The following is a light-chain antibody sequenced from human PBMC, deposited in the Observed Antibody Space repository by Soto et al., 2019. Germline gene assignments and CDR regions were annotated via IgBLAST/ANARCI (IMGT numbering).Light chain of an antibody. CDR3: QQNDDSPGT. CDR1: QSISSSY. CDR2: GAS. J-gene: IGKJ1*01. V-gene: IGKV3-20*01. Sequence: EIVMTQSPGTLSLSPGESATLSCRASQSISSSYLAWYQQKPGQAPRLLIYGASNRATAIPDRFSGSGSGTDFTLTISRLEPEDFAVYYCQQNDDSPGTFGQGTKVDIK.